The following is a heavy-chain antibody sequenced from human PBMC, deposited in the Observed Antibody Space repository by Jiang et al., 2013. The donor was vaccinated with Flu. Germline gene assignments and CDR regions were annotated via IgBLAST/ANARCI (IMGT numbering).Heavy chain of an antibody. CDR1: GDSISDYY. J-gene: IGHJ4*02. CDR3: ARQFLYYFDY. Sequence: LLKPSETLPLTCTVSGDSISDYYWSWIRQPPGKGLEWIGYFFHTIGSTSYNPSLKSRVTISVDTSKNQFSLRMTSVTPADTAVYYCARQFLYYFDYWGQGALVTVSS. CDR2: FFHTIGST. V-gene: IGHV4-59*13.